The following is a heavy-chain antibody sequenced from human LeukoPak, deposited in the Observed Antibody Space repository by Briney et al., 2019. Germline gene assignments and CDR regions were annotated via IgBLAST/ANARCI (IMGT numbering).Heavy chain of an antibody. CDR3: VRDPVDY. CDR1: GFTFTNYW. Sequence: GGSLRLSCAASGFTFTNYWMSWVRQAPGKGLEWVASIKQDASDKYYVDSVKGRFTFSRDNAKNSLFLQMISLRAEDTALYYCVRDPVDYWGQGILVTVSS. V-gene: IGHV3-7*01. J-gene: IGHJ4*02. CDR2: IKQDASDK.